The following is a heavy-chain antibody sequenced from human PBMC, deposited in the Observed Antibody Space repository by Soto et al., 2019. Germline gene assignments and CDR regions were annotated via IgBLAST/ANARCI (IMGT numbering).Heavy chain of an antibody. V-gene: IGHV4-31*03. D-gene: IGHD3-9*01. Sequence: SETLSLTCTVSGGSISSGGYYWSWIRQHPGKGLEWIGYIYYSGSTYYNPSLKSRVTISVDTSKNQFSLKLSSVTAADTAVYYCARGYDILTGYYSAPFDYWGQGTLVTVSS. J-gene: IGHJ4*02. CDR1: GGSISSGGYY. CDR2: IYYSGST. CDR3: ARGYDILTGYYSAPFDY.